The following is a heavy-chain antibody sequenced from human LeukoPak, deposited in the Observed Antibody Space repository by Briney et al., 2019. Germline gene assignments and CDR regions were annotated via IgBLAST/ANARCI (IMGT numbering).Heavy chain of an antibody. J-gene: IGHJ4*02. CDR2: ISWNSGSM. CDR3: AKARQESNYYFDF. V-gene: IGHV3-9*01. Sequence: GGSLRLSCAVSGFTFSNYAVHWVRQAPGKGLEWVSGISWNSGSMEYADSVKGRFTISRDNAKNSLYLQMNSLRTEDTAFYYCAKARQESNYYFDFWGQGTLVTVSS. D-gene: IGHD1-7*01. CDR1: GFTFSNYA.